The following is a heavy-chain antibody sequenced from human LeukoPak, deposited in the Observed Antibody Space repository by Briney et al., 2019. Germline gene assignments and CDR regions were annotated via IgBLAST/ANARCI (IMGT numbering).Heavy chain of an antibody. CDR3: ARGPIVDGFSYGQFDS. CDR1: GGSVSSSHY. D-gene: IGHD5-18*01. CDR2: IYFNGYT. Sequence: AGTLSLTCSVSGGSVSSSHYWGWRRQPPGQGLERIGLIYFNGYTSISPSLEGRVRLFVATSKKQFSLRMSSVTAADTAVYYCARGPIVDGFSYGQFDSWGHGTLVTVSS. V-gene: IGHV4-39*01. J-gene: IGHJ5*01.